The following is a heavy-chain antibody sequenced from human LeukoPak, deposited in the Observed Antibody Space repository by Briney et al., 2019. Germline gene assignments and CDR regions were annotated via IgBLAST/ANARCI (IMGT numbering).Heavy chain of an antibody. CDR1: GGSISSYY. CDR3: ARLYSGSYIY. J-gene: IGHJ4*02. CDR2: IFYSGST. D-gene: IGHD1-26*01. V-gene: IGHV4-59*12. Sequence: SETLSLTCTVSGGSISSYYWSWIRQPPGMGLEWVGYIFYSGSTNYNPSLKSRVTISVDTSKNQFSLKLSSVTAADTAVYYCARLYSGSYIYWGQGTLVTVSS.